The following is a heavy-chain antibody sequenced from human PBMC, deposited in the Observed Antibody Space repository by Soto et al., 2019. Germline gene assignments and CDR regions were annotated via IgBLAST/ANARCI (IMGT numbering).Heavy chain of an antibody. CDR2: IIPIFGTA. CDR1: GGTFSSYA. D-gene: IGHD3-22*01. J-gene: IGHJ4*02. CDR3: AFGSYYYASSGYFDQAYYFDY. V-gene: IGHV1-69*13. Sequence: SAKVSCKDSGGTFSSYAISWARQAPGQGLEWMGGIIPIFGTAIYAQKFQGRVTITADESTSTAYMELSSLRSEDTAVYYCAFGSYYYASSGYFDQAYYFDYWGQGTLVTVSS.